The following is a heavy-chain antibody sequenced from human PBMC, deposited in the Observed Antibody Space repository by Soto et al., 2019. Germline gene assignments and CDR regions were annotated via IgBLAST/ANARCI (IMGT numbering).Heavy chain of an antibody. J-gene: IGHJ4*02. V-gene: IGHV3-23*01. D-gene: IGHD2-2*01. CDR3: AGGREYLVRERQYFDY. CDR2: ISGNGDET. CDR1: GFTFSSYA. Sequence: EVKLLESGGGLVQPGGSLRLSCTASGFTFSSYAMIWVRQAPGKGLEWVSRISGNGDETNYADSATGRFTISRDNSKNTLSLQMSSLRADDTAVYYCAGGREYLVRERQYFDYWGQGTLVTVSS.